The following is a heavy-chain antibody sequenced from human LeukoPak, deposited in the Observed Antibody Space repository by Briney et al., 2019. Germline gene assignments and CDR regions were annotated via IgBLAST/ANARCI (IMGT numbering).Heavy chain of an antibody. CDR3: ARFPQGGYNYFDY. CDR1: GYSISSGYY. CDR2: IYHSGST. J-gene: IGHJ4*02. V-gene: IGHV4-38-2*01. Sequence: SETLSLTCAVSGYSISSGYYWGWIRQPPGKGLEWIGSIYHSGSTYYNPSLKSRVTISVDTSKNQFSLKLSSVTAADTAVYYCARFPQGGYNYFDYWGQGTLVTVSS. D-gene: IGHD5-24*01.